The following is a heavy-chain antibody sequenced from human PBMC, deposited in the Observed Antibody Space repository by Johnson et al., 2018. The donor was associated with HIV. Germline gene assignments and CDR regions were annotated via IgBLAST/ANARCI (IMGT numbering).Heavy chain of an antibody. J-gene: IGHJ3*02. CDR3: RVVGEAFDS. Sequence: QVQLVESGGGVVQPGRSLRLSCAASGFTFSSYGMHWVRQAPGKGLEWVAVLWYDGSNKYYADSVKGRFTISRDNSKNTLPLQMNRLRVDETAVYYVRVVGEAFDSWGQGTMVTVSS. V-gene: IGHV3-30*19. D-gene: IGHD2-15*01. CDR2: LWYDGSNK. CDR1: GFTFSSYG.